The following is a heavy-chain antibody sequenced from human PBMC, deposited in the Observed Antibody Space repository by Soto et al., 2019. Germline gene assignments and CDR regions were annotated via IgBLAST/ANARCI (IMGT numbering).Heavy chain of an antibody. Sequence: KFYCKGSVNAFTTSFLHWLLMAPGQGLEWMGVMHPSGGSTTFAQKFQGRVTMTRNTSISTAYMELSSLRSEDTAVYYCARARMGGLVFDIWGQGTIVTVS. CDR3: ARARMGGLVFDI. J-gene: IGHJ3*02. D-gene: IGHD1-26*01. V-gene: IGHV1-46*01. CDR2: MHPSGGST. CDR1: VNAFTTSF.